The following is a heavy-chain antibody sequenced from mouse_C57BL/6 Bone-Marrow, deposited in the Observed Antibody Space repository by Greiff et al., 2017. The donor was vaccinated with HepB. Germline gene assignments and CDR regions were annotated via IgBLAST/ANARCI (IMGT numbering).Heavy chain of an antibody. CDR1: GYTFTSYW. J-gene: IGHJ4*01. V-gene: IGHV1-59*01. CDR3: ARLLLYAMDY. D-gene: IGHD2-1*01. Sequence: QVQLQQPGAELVRPGTSVKLSCKASGYTFTSYWMHWVKQRPGQGLEWIGVIDPSDSYTNYNQKFKGKATLTVDTSSSTAYMQLSSLTSEDSAVYYCARLLLYAMDYWGQGTSVTVSS. CDR2: IDPSDSYT.